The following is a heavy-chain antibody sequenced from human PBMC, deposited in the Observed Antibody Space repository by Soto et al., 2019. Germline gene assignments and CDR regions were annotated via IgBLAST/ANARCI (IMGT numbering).Heavy chain of an antibody. CDR1: GFTFSSYG. CDR3: AKETRAYYYGSGSYSTGPYYYYGMDV. D-gene: IGHD3-10*01. J-gene: IGHJ6*02. Sequence: PGGSLRLSCAASGFTFSSYGMHWVRQAPGKGLEWVAVISYDGSNKYYADSVKGRFTISRDNSKNTLYLQMNSLRAEDTAVYYCAKETRAYYYGSGSYSTGPYYYYGMDVWGQGTTVTVSS. CDR2: ISYDGSNK. V-gene: IGHV3-30*18.